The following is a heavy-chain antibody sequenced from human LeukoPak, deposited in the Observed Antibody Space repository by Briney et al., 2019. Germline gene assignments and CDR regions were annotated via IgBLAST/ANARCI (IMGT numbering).Heavy chain of an antibody. Sequence: PGGSLRLSCAASGFTFSSYAMSWVRQAPGKGLEWVSAISGSGGSTYYADPVKGRFTISRDNSKNTLYLQMNSLRAEDTAVYYCAKYAEESTAMALDYWGQGTLVTVSS. V-gene: IGHV3-23*01. CDR1: GFTFSSYA. J-gene: IGHJ4*02. CDR2: ISGSGGST. CDR3: AKYAEESTAMALDY. D-gene: IGHD5-18*01.